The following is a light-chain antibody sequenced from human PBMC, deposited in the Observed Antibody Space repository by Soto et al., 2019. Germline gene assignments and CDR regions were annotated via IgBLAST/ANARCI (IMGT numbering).Light chain of an antibody. Sequence: DIQMTQSPSTLSASVGDRVTITCRASQRISSWLAWYQQKPGKAPKLLIYKASSLESGVPLRFSGSGSGTEFTLTIRSLQPDDFSTYYCQQYNSSPFPFGPGTKVDIK. CDR2: KAS. V-gene: IGKV1-5*03. J-gene: IGKJ3*01. CDR3: QQYNSSPFP. CDR1: QRISSW.